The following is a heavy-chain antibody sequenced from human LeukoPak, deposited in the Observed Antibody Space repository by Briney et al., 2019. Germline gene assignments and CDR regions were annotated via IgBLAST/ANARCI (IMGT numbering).Heavy chain of an antibody. Sequence: GGSLRLSCAASGFTFSDYYMSWIRQAPGKGLEWVSAIDSSGSYTWYDDSVKGRFTISRDNSKNTLYLQMNSLRAEDTAVYYCAKGSAGGRPYYFDYWGQGTLVPVSS. J-gene: IGHJ4*02. V-gene: IGHV3-23*05. CDR3: AKGSAGGRPYYFDY. CDR1: GFTFSDYY. D-gene: IGHD6-13*01. CDR2: IDSSGSYT.